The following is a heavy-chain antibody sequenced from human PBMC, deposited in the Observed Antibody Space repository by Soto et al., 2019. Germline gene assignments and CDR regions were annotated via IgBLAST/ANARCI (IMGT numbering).Heavy chain of an antibody. V-gene: IGHV3-48*02. J-gene: IGHJ4*02. CDR1: GFAFSSYS. Sequence: GGSLRLSCAASGFAFSSYSMNWVRQAPGKGLEWVSYISGTSSTRYYADSVQGRFTISRDSAKNSLYLQMNSLRDEDTAVYYCARKYYGSSLYYFDYWGQGALVTVSS. CDR3: ARKYYGSSLYYFDY. D-gene: IGHD3-22*01. CDR2: ISGTSSTR.